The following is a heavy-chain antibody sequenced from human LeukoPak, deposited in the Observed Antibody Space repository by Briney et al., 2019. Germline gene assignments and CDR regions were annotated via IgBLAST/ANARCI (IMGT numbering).Heavy chain of an antibody. V-gene: IGHV1-69*06. CDR2: IIPIFGTA. Sequence: SVKVSCKASGGTFSSYAISWVRQAPGQGLEWMGGIIPIFGTANYAQKFQGRVTITADKSTSTAYMELSSLRSEDTAVYYCARVGGSYHKAWFDLWGQGTLVTVSS. CDR3: ARVGGSYHKAWFDL. J-gene: IGHJ5*02. D-gene: IGHD1-26*01. CDR1: GGTFSSYA.